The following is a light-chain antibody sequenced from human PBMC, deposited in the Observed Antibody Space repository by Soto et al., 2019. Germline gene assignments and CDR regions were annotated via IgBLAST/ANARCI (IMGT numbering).Light chain of an antibody. CDR2: GAS. CDR3: QQYGSSPLFP. J-gene: IGKJ3*01. CDR1: QSVSSN. V-gene: IGKV3-15*01. Sequence: EIVMTQSPATLSVSPGERATLSCRASQSVSSNLAWYQQKPGQAPRLLIYGASTRATGIPARFSGSGSGTEFTLTISRLEPEDFAVYYCQQYGSSPLFPFGPGTTVDIK.